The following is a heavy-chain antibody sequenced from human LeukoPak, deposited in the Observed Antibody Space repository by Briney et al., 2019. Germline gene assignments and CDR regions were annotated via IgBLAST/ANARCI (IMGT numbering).Heavy chain of an antibody. CDR1: ARSISSSC. Sequence: SETQSLTCTVSARSISSSCWSWTRQPPGKGREWIGYIYYSGSTNYKPSLKSRVTISVDTSKNQFSLKLSSVTAADTAVYYCASSPTFAGLYYFDYWGQGTLVTVSS. CDR3: ASSPTFAGLYYFDY. V-gene: IGHV4-59*01. CDR2: IYYSGST. J-gene: IGHJ4*02. D-gene: IGHD6-13*01.